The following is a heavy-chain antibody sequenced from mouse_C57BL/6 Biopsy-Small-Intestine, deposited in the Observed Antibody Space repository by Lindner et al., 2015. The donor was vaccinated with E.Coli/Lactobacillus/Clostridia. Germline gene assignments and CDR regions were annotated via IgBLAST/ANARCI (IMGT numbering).Heavy chain of an antibody. CDR2: INPNYGTT. V-gene: IGHV1-39*01. CDR1: GYSFTDYN. J-gene: IGHJ2*01. D-gene: IGHD4-1*01. Sequence: VQLQESGPELVKPGASVKISCKASGYSFTDYNMNWVKQSNGKSLEWIGVINPNYGTTSYNQKFKGKAKLTAVTSASTAYMELSSLTNEDSAVYYCTRHWDGFDYWGQGTTLTVSS. CDR3: TRHWDGFDY.